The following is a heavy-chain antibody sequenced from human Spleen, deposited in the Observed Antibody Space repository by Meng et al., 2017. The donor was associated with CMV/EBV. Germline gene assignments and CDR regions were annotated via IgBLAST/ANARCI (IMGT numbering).Heavy chain of an antibody. D-gene: IGHD2-8*01. V-gene: IGHV4-34*01. CDR1: GGSFSGYY. Sequence: VPLARGGAGLLKPSETLSLPCAVYGGSFSGYYWSWIRQPPGKGLEWIGEINHSGRTNYNPSLKSRVTISVDTSKNQFSLKLSSVTAADTAVYYCARGQRVLDYWGQGTLVTVSS. CDR2: INHSGRT. J-gene: IGHJ4*02. CDR3: ARGQRVLDY.